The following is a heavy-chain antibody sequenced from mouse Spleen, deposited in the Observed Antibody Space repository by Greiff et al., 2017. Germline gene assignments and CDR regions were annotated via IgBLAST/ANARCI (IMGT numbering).Heavy chain of an antibody. CDR1: GYTFTDYN. CDR3: ARKRPYGDYSWFAY. D-gene: IGHD2-13*01. V-gene: IGHV1-22*01. Sequence: EVQLQESGPELVKPGASVKMSCKASGYTFTDYNMHWVKQSHGKSLEWIGYINPNNGGTSYNQKFKGKATLTVNKSSSTAYMELRSLTSEDSAVYYCARKRPYGDYSWFAYWGQGTLVTVSA. J-gene: IGHJ3*01. CDR2: INPNNGGT.